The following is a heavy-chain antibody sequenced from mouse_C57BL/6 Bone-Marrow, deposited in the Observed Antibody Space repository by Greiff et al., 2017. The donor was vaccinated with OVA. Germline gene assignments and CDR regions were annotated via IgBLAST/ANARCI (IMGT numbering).Heavy chain of an antibody. CDR3: ARRRVFITTVVATDYAMDY. J-gene: IGHJ4*01. V-gene: IGHV1-61*01. CDR1: GYTFTSYW. CDR2: IYPSDSET. D-gene: IGHD1-1*01. Sequence: QVQLQQPGAELVRPGSSVKLSCKASGYTFTSYWMDWVKQRPGQGLEWIGNIYPSDSETHYNQKFKDKATLTVDKSSSTAYMQLSSLTSEDSAVYYCARRRVFITTVVATDYAMDYRGQGTSVTVSS.